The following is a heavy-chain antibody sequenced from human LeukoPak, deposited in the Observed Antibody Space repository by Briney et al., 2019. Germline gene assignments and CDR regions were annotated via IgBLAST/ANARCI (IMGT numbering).Heavy chain of an antibody. J-gene: IGHJ4*02. CDR1: GFTFSSYA. CDR3: AKTDSSDYSYYFDY. Sequence: PGGSLRLSCAASGFTFSSYAMSWVRQAPGKGLEWVSAISGSGGSTYYADSVKGRFTISRDNSKSTLYLQMNSLRAEDTAVYYCAKTDSSDYSYYFDYWGQGTLVTVSS. D-gene: IGHD3-22*01. V-gene: IGHV3-23*01. CDR2: ISGSGGST.